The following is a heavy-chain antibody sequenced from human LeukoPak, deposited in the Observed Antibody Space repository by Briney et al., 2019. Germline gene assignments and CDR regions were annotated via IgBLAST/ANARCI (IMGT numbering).Heavy chain of an antibody. CDR3: ARGQRWELLPSYLEY. J-gene: IGHJ4*02. Sequence: GGSLRLSCAASGFTFSSYNMHWVRQAPGKGLEYVSTISSDGGSTYYANSVKGRFTISRDNSKNTLYLQMGSLRSEDMAVYYCARGQRWELLPSYLEYWGQGALVTVSS. D-gene: IGHD1-26*01. CDR2: ISSDGGST. CDR1: GFTFSSYN. V-gene: IGHV3-64*01.